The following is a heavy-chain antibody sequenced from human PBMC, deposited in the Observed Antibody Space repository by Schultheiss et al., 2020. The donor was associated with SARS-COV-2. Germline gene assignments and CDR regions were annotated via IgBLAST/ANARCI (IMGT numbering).Heavy chain of an antibody. CDR1: GFTFSGYA. J-gene: IGHJ4*02. D-gene: IGHD1-1*01. Sequence: GESLKISCAASGFTFSGYAINWVRQAPGKGLEWVSDISGTGGRTDYADSVKGRFTISRDNSKNTLYLQMSTLRAEDTAVYYCAKGAATTVIDYWGQGTLVTVSS. V-gene: IGHV3-23*01. CDR2: ISGTGGRT. CDR3: AKGAATTVIDY.